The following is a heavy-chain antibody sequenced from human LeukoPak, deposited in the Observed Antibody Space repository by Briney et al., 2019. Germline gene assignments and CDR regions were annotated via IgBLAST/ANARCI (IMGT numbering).Heavy chain of an antibody. D-gene: IGHD3-10*01. J-gene: IGHJ4*02. CDR2: ISKDGSSK. Sequence: QPGGSLRLSCAASGLIFSNYAMHWVRQAPGKGLEWVAVISKDGSSKYYADSEQGRFTISRDNSKNTLYLQMNSLRAEDTAVYYCARDSGGSYYEYWGQGTLVTVSS. CDR1: GLIFSNYA. CDR3: ARDSGGSYYEY. V-gene: IGHV3-30-3*01.